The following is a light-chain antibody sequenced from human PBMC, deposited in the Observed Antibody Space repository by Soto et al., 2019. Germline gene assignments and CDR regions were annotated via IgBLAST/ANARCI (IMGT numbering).Light chain of an antibody. J-gene: IGLJ2*01. CDR1: SSDVGGYNY. CDR2: DVS. Sequence: QSALTQPASVSGSPGQSITISCTGTSSDVGGYNYVSWYQQHPGKAPKLMIYDVSNRPSGVSNRFSGSKSGNTASLTISGLQAEDEVGYYCSLYIVGSTHVVFGGGTELSVL. CDR3: SLYIVGSTHVV. V-gene: IGLV2-14*01.